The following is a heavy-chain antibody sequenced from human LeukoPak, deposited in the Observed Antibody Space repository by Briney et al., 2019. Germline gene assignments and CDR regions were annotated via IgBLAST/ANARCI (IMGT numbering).Heavy chain of an antibody. J-gene: IGHJ4*02. V-gene: IGHV3-23*01. D-gene: IGHD1-26*01. CDR2: ISGSGDKT. CDR3: TKDRAYSTNYYAGDY. CDR1: GFSFSSYA. Sequence: PGGSLRLSCAASGFSFSSYAMSWVRQAPGKGLEWVSAISGSGDKTYYADSVKGRFTISRDNSKNTLYLQMNSLRVEDTAIYYCTKDRAYSTNYYAGDYWGQGALVTVSS.